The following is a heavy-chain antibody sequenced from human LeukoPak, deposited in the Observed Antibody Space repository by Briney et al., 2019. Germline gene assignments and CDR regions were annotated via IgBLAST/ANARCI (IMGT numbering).Heavy chain of an antibody. CDR1: GGTFSSYA. CDR2: IIPIFGTA. D-gene: IGHD5-12*01. V-gene: IGHV1-69*13. Sequence: ASVKVSCKASGGTFSSYAISWVRQAPGQGLEWMGGIIPIFGTANYAQKFQGRVTITADESTSTAYMELSSLRSEDTAVYYCARVAIGYSGYAMGAFDYWGQGTLVTVSS. CDR3: ARVAIGYSGYAMGAFDY. J-gene: IGHJ4*02.